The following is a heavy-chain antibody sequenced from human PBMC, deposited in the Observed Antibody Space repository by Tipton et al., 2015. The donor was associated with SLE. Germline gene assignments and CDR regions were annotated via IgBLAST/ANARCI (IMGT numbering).Heavy chain of an antibody. CDR2: IYPDDSHT. CDR3: ASPSARPAHYGMGV. Sequence: QLVQSGAEVKKPGESLKISCKGSGYTFTNFCIGWVRQMPGEGLEWMGIIYPDDSHTRYSPSFQGHVTISADKSTGTAYLQWNSLKASDTAIYYCASPSARPAHYGMGVWGQRTMVTVSS. CDR1: GYTFTNFC. V-gene: IGHV5-51*03. J-gene: IGHJ6*02.